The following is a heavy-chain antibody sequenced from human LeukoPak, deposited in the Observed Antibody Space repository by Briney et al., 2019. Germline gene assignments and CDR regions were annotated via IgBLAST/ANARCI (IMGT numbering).Heavy chain of an antibody. Sequence: PGRSLRLSCAASGFTFSNAMSWVRQAPGKGLEWVSGISDSGGNTYYADSVKGRSTISRDNSKNTLYLQMSSLRAEDTAVYYCAKDGGAGQLLFWSQGTLVTVSS. D-gene: IGHD3-16*01. CDR2: ISDSGGNT. V-gene: IGHV3-23*01. CDR3: AKDGGAGQLLF. J-gene: IGHJ4*02. CDR1: GFTFSNA.